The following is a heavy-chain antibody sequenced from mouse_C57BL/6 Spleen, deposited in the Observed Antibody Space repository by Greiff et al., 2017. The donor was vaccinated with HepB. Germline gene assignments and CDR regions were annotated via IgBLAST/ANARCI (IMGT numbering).Heavy chain of an antibody. Sequence: EVKLMESGPGLVKPSQSLSLTCSVTGYSITSGYYWNWIRQFPGNKLEWMGYISYDGSNNYNPSLKNRISITRDTSKNQFFLKLNSVTTEDTATYYCAREVLYYFDYWGQGTTLTVSS. CDR3: AREVLYYFDY. V-gene: IGHV3-6*01. CDR2: ISYDGSN. J-gene: IGHJ2*01. CDR1: GYSITSGYY.